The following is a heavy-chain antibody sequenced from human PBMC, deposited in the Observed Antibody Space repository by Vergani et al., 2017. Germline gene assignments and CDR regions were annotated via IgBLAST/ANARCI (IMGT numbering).Heavy chain of an antibody. Sequence: QVQLVESGGGVVQPGRSLRLSCAASGSTFSSFAMHWFRRAPGKGLEWVAVISYVGSNKYYADSVKGLFTISRDNTKNTLYLQMNSLRAEDTAVYYCARGASGDYVSSFDYWGQGTLVTVSS. D-gene: IGHD4-17*01. CDR2: ISYVGSNK. J-gene: IGHJ4*02. CDR1: GSTFSSFA. CDR3: ARGASGDYVSSFDY. V-gene: IGHV3-30-3*01.